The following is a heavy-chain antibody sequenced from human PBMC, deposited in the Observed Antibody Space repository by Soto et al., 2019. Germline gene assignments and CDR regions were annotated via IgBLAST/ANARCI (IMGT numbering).Heavy chain of an antibody. J-gene: IGHJ3*02. CDR3: ADPFDDYGDHHGFYS. CDR2: ISYDGSNK. D-gene: IGHD4-17*01. Sequence: VGSLRLSCAASGFTFSSYGMHWVRQAPGKRLEWVAVISYDGSNKYYADSVKGRFTISSDNSKNTLYLQMNSPRAEDTAVYYCADPFDDYGDHHGFYSWGKGRRGTV. V-gene: IGHV3-30*03. CDR1: GFTFSSYG.